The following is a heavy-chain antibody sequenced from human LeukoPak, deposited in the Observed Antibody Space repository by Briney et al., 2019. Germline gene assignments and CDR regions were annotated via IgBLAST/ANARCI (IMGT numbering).Heavy chain of an antibody. V-gene: IGHV4-61*08. Sequence: SETLSLTCAVSGGSISSGGFSWNWIRQPPGKGLEWIGYIWASGATYYNPSLKSRVTISVDTSKNQFSLKLSSVTAADTAVYYCARGKDGYNPPNPRYYYYMDVWGKGTTVTISS. CDR3: ARGKDGYNPPNPRYYYYMDV. D-gene: IGHD5-24*01. CDR1: GGSISSGGFS. CDR2: IWASGAT. J-gene: IGHJ6*03.